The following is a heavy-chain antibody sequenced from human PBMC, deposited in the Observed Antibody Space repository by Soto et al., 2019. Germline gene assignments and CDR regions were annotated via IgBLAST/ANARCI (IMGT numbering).Heavy chain of an antibody. D-gene: IGHD3-9*01. CDR2: IYGADDT. V-gene: IGHV2-5*02. J-gene: IGHJ4*02. CDR3: AHRPSYDILPGYYPPYCDY. Sequence: QITLKESCPTLVKPTQTLTLTCTFSGFSLSTSGVGVGWIRQPPGKALERVALIYGADDTRYSPSLKSRLTITKETPKHQVVLTMNNMDPVDTATHYCAHRPSYDILPGYYPPYCDYWGQGTLVTVSS. CDR1: GFSLSTSGVG.